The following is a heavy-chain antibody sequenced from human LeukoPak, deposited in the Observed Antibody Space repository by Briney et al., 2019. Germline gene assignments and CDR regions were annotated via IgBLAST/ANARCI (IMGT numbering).Heavy chain of an antibody. J-gene: IGHJ4*02. Sequence: GSLKLPCAASGFTFSSYALRWVRQGPGKGVEGGFAISGSGGSTYYADSVKGRFTISRDNSKNTLYLQMNSLRAEDTAVYYCAKDLRKYSGSLFDYWGQGTLVTVSS. CDR2: ISGSGGST. D-gene: IGHD1-26*01. CDR3: AKDLRKYSGSLFDY. V-gene: IGHV3-23*01. CDR1: GFTFSSYA.